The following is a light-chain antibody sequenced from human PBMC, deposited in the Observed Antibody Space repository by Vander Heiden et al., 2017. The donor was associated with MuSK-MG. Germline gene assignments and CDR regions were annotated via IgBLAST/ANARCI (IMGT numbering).Light chain of an antibody. V-gene: IGKV1-NL1*01. CDR1: QGIYNS. CDR2: ASS. J-gene: IGKJ1*01. CDR3: QQDVSAPQT. Sequence: DIQMTQSPSSPSASVGDRVTITCRASQGIYNSLAWYQQKAGKAPNFLLYASSRLESGVPSRFSGSGSGTDYTLTISSLQPEDFATYYCQQDVSAPQTFGQGTKVDIK.